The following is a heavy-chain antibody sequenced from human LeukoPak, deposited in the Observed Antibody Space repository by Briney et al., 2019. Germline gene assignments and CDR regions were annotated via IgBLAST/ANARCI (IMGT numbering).Heavy chain of an antibody. CDR1: GFTFSSYG. D-gene: IGHD3-22*01. CDR2: ISYDGSNK. J-gene: IGHJ4*02. Sequence: PGGSLRLSCAASGFTFSSYGMHWVRQAPGKGLEWVAVISYDGSNKYYADSVKGRFTISRDNSKNTLYLQMNSLRAEDTAVYYCAKDSSGPAGYWGQGTLVTVSS. CDR3: AKDSSGPAGY. V-gene: IGHV3-30*18.